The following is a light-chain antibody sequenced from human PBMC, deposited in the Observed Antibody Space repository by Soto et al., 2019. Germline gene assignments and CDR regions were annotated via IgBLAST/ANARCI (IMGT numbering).Light chain of an antibody. Sequence: EIVMTQSPATLSMSPGERATLSCRASQSVSTNLAWYQQRPGQAPRLLMYGASTRATGIPDRFSGSGSGTEFNLTISSLQSEDFAVYYCQQYNDWPAWTFGQGTKVEIK. J-gene: IGKJ1*01. CDR1: QSVSTN. V-gene: IGKV3-15*01. CDR3: QQYNDWPAWT. CDR2: GAS.